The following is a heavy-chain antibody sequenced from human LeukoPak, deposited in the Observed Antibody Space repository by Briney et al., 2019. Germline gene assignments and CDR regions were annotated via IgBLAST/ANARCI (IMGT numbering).Heavy chain of an antibody. CDR3: AGGTFDGPLYGTYWYFHV. V-gene: IGHV4-59*01. D-gene: IGHD1-14*01. CDR2: VYSNGNT. Sequence: SETLSLTCTVSGGSIKNNYWSWIRQPPGKALEWIGYVYSNGNTNYNPSPKSRVTMSIETSKNQFSLKVSSVTAADTAVYYCAGGTFDGPLYGTYWYFHVWGRGTLVTVSS. J-gene: IGHJ2*01. CDR1: GGSIKNNY.